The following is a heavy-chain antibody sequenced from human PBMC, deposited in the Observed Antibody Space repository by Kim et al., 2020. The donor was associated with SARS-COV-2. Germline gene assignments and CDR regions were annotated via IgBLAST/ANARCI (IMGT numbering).Heavy chain of an antibody. CDR3: ARDLDY. J-gene: IGHJ4*02. V-gene: IGHV3-30*15. CDR2: EVSNT. Sequence: EVSNTYDEDYVKGRFTNSRGNSKNTLYLQMSSLRSEDTAVYYCARDLDYWGQGTLVTVSS.